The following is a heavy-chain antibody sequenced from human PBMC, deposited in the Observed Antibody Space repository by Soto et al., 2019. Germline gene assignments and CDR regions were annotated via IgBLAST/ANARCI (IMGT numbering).Heavy chain of an antibody. CDR1: GGTFRSYA. CDR3: ANYGTAIGVLPAAIHYYGMDV. J-gene: IGHJ6*02. CDR2: IIPIFGTA. D-gene: IGHD2-2*01. Sequence: GASVKVSCKASGGTFRSYAISWVRQAPGQGLEWMGGIIPIFGTASYTQKYHGRVTITADESANTAYMELSSLRSEDTAVYYCANYGTAIGVLPAAIHYYGMDVWGQGTTVTVSS. V-gene: IGHV1-69*13.